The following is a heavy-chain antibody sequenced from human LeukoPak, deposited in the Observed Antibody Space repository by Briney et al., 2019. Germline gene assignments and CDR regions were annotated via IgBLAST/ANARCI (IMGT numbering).Heavy chain of an antibody. V-gene: IGHV3-48*01. D-gene: IGHD5-12*01. CDR2: ISSSSSTI. CDR3: ARDTPYSGYDKDAFDI. Sequence: GGSLRLSCAASGFTFSSYSMNWVRQAPGKGLEWVSYISSSSSTIYYADSVKGRFTISRANAKNSLYLQMNSLRAEDTAVYYCARDTPYSGYDKDAFDIWGQGTMVTVSS. J-gene: IGHJ3*02. CDR1: GFTFSSYS.